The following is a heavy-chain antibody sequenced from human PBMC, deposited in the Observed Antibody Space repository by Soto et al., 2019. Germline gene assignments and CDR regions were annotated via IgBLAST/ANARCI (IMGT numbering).Heavy chain of an antibody. CDR3: SADRPDIGVGWWV. CDR1: GSGFISSG. Sequence: SVKVSCKASGSGFISSGIQWVRQAHGQRLEWIGWIVVASGQTNYAQNFRGRVAITRDTSTATAYIELTGLTSEDTAVYFCSADRPDIGVGWWVWGQGTTVTVSS. CDR2: IVVASGQT. J-gene: IGHJ6*02. V-gene: IGHV1-58*02. D-gene: IGHD2-15*01.